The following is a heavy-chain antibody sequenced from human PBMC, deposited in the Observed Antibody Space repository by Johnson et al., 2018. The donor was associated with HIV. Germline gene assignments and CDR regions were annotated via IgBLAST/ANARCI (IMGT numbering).Heavy chain of an antibody. D-gene: IGHD6-13*01. Sequence: QMQLVESGGGVVQPGRSLRLSCAASGFTFSSYAVHWVRQAPGTGLEWVAVISYDGSNKYYADSLKGRFTISRDNSKNTLYLQMNSLRAEDTAVYYCAKGGGSSWSDAFDIWGQGTMVTVSS. V-gene: IGHV3-30-3*01. J-gene: IGHJ3*02. CDR3: AKGGGSSWSDAFDI. CDR2: ISYDGSNK. CDR1: GFTFSSYA.